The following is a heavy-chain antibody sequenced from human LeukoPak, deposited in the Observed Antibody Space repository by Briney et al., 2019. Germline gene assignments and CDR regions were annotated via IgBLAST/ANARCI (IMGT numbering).Heavy chain of an antibody. Sequence: GGSLRLSCAASGFTFSSYSMNWVRQAPGKGLEWVSYISSSCSTIYYADSVKGRFTISRDNAKNSLYLQMNSLRAEDTAVYYCARVPYSSSWYGDYWGQGTLVTVSS. V-gene: IGHV3-48*01. CDR3: ARVPYSSSWYGDY. J-gene: IGHJ4*02. CDR1: GFTFSSYS. CDR2: ISSSCSTI. D-gene: IGHD6-13*01.